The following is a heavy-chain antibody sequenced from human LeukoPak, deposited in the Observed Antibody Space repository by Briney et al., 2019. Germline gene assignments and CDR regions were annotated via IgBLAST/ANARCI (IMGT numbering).Heavy chain of an antibody. CDR1: GFTFSSYA. CDR3: TRDRFSSGWYLDN. CDR2: IKSKTDGGTT. Sequence: GGSLRLSSAASGFTFSSYAMSWVRQAPGKGLEWVGRIKSKTDGGTTNYAAPVKGRFTISRDDSKNTLYLQMNSLKTEDTAVYYCTRDRFSSGWYLDNWGQGTLVTVSS. D-gene: IGHD6-19*01. J-gene: IGHJ4*02. V-gene: IGHV3-15*01.